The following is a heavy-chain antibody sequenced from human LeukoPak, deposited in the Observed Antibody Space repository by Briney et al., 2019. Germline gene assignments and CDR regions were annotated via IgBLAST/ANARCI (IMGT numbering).Heavy chain of an antibody. CDR3: ASPSGYSYSLRYGMDV. CDR1: GYTFSDLW. J-gene: IGHJ6*02. Sequence: GESLKISCQASGYTFSDLWIGWVRQMPGQGSEWMGSVYPADSDTRYSPSFEGHVTISADKSTNTAFLQWSSLKASDTAMYYCASPSGYSYSLRYGMDVWGQGTTVTVSS. V-gene: IGHV5-51*01. D-gene: IGHD5-18*01. CDR2: VYPADSDT.